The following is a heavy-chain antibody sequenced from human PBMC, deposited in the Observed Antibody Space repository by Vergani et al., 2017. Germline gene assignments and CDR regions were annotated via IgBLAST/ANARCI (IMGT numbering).Heavy chain of an antibody. CDR1: GFTFSGSA. D-gene: IGHD2-2*01. J-gene: IGHJ4*02. V-gene: IGHV3-73*01. CDR2: IRSKANSYAI. CDR3: TTQRPYCSSTSCPGGYYFDY. Sequence: EVQLVESGGGLVQPGGSLKLSCAASGFTFSGSAMHWVRQASGKGLEWVGRIRSKANSYAIAYAASVKGRFTISRDDSKKTAYLQMNSLKTEDTAVYYCTTQRPYCSSTSCPGGYYFDYWGQGTLVTVSS.